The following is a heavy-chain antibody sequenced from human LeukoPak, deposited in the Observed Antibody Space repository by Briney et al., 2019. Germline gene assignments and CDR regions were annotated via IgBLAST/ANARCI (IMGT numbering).Heavy chain of an antibody. CDR1: GFTFGSCW. J-gene: IGHJ4*02. CDR3: TRVGYIDEGIDY. D-gene: IGHD5-24*01. V-gene: IGHV3-7*04. CDR2: IKQDGSKK. Sequence: GGSLRLSCAASGFTFGSCWMNWVRQTPGKGLEWVANIKQDGSKKSYVDSVKGRFTISRDNAKNSLYLQMNSLRAEDTAIYYCTRVGYIDEGIDYWGQGTLVTVSS.